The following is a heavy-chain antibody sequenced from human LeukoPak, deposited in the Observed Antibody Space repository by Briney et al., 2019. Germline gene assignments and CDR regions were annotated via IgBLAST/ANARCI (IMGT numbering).Heavy chain of an antibody. D-gene: IGHD5-12*01. Sequence: SVKVSCKASGGNFKSFVFSWVRQAPGQGPEWMGRIIPMIKKTNSAEKFRGRVAISADMSTTTVYMELSSLTSEDTAIYYCARDGGADASGYDVWGQGTSVIVS. J-gene: IGHJ3*01. CDR3: ARDGGADASGYDV. CDR1: GGNFKSFV. V-gene: IGHV1-69*04. CDR2: IIPMIKKT.